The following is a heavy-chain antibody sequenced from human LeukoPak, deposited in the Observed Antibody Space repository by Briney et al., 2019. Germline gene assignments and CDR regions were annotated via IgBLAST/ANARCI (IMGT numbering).Heavy chain of an antibody. Sequence: TSETLSLTCAVYGGSFSGYYWSWIRQPPGKGLEWVGEINHSGSTNYNPSLKSRVTISVDTSKNQFSLKLSSVTAADTAVYYCARAPYYGSGSYPSWGQGTLVTVSS. CDR2: INHSGST. D-gene: IGHD3-10*01. CDR1: GGSFSGYY. V-gene: IGHV4-34*01. CDR3: ARAPYYGSGSYPS. J-gene: IGHJ4*02.